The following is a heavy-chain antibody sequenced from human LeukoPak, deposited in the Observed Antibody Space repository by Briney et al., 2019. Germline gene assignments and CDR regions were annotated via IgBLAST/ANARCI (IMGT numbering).Heavy chain of an antibody. J-gene: IGHJ6*03. CDR2: INHSGST. CDR3: ARGLSYSSSWYDYYYYMDV. CDR1: GGSFSGYY. D-gene: IGHD6-13*01. V-gene: IGHV4-34*01. Sequence: PSETLSLTCAVYGGSFSGYYWSWIRQPPGKGLEWIGEINHSGSTNYNPSLKSRVTISVDTSKNQFSLKLSSVTAADTAVYYCARGLSYSSSWYDYYYYMDVWGKGTTLTVSS.